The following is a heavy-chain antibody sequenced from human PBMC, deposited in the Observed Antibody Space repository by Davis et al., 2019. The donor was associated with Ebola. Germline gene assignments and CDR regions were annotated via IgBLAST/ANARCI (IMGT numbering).Heavy chain of an antibody. Sequence: GESLKISCAASGFTFSRYWMSWVRQAPGKGLEWVAVISYDGSNKYYADSVKGRFTISRDNSKNTLYLQMNSLRAEDTAVYYCARGGTTVVTPSPLDYWGQGTLVTVSS. CDR3: ARGGTTVVTPSPLDY. CDR2: ISYDGSNK. J-gene: IGHJ4*02. D-gene: IGHD4-23*01. CDR1: GFTFSRYW. V-gene: IGHV3-30-3*01.